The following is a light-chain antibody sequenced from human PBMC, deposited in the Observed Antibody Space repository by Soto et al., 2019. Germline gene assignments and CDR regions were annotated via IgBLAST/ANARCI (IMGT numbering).Light chain of an antibody. J-gene: IGKJ1*01. V-gene: IGKV3-15*01. Sequence: EIGMTQSPATLSVSQGERSTLSCRASQSVSSNLAWYQQKPGQAPRLLIYGASTRATGIPARFSGSGSGTEFTLTISSLQSEDFAVYYCQQYNNWLTWTFGQGTKVDIK. CDR3: QQYNNWLTWT. CDR1: QSVSSN. CDR2: GAS.